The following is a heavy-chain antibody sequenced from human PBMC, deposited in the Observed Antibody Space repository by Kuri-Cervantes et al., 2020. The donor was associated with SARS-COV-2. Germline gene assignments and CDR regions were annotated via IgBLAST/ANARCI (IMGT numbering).Heavy chain of an antibody. V-gene: IGHV3-33*08. CDR2: IWYDGSNK. Sequence: GESLKISCAASGFTFSSYGMHWVRQAPGKGLEWVAVIWYDGSNKYYADSVKGRFTISGDNSKNTLYLQMNSLRAEDTAVYYCARVDSYRENYYYYGMDVWGQGTTVTVAS. J-gene: IGHJ6*02. CDR1: GFTFSSYG. D-gene: IGHD3/OR15-3a*01. CDR3: ARVDSYRENYYYYGMDV.